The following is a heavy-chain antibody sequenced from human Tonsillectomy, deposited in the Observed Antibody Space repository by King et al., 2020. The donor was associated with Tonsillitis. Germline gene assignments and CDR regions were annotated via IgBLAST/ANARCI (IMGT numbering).Heavy chain of an antibody. D-gene: IGHD1-26*01. CDR2: ISSSSSYI. CDR3: AREVGAITGWFDP. Sequence: DVQLVESGGGLVKPGGSLRLSCAASGFTFSTYSMNWVRQAPGKGLEWVSSISSSSSYIYYADSVKGRFTISRDNAKKSLYLQMKSLRADDTAVYYCAREVGAITGWFDPWGQGTLVTVSS. V-gene: IGHV3-21*01. CDR1: GFTFSTYS. J-gene: IGHJ5*02.